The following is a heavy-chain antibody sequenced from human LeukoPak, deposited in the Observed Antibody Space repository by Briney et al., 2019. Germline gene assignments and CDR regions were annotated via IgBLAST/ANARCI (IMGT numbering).Heavy chain of an antibody. V-gene: IGHV4-59*01. CDR2: IYNSGST. CDR3: ARGEYSTGFDP. Sequence: SETLSLTCTVSGVSISSYHWTWIRQPPGEGLEWIGHIYNSGSTNYNPSLRGRVTISVDTSKNQFSLKLSSVTAADTAVYYCARGEYSTGFDPWGQGTLVTVSS. CDR1: GVSISSYH. D-gene: IGHD6-6*01. J-gene: IGHJ5*02.